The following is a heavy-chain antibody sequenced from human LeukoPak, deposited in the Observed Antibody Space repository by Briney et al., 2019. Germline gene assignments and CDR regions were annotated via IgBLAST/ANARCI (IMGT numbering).Heavy chain of an antibody. CDR1: GYTFTGYY. CDR2: INPNSGGT. Sequence: ASVKVSCKAPGYTFTGYYMHWVRQAPGQGLEWMGWINPNSGGTNYAQKFQGRVTMTRDTSISTAYMGLSRLRSDDTAVYYCARGPRGSYYYYYMDVWGKGTTVTVSS. D-gene: IGHD3-16*01. CDR3: ARGPRGSYYYYYMDV. V-gene: IGHV1-2*02. J-gene: IGHJ6*03.